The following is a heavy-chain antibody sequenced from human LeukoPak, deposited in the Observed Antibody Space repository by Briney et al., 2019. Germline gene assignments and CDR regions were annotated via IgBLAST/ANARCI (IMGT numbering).Heavy chain of an antibody. D-gene: IGHD2-2*02. Sequence: ASVKVSCKASGGTFSSYAISWVRQAPGQGLEWMGGIIPIFGTANYAQKFQGRDTINTDESTSTAYMELSSLRSEDTAVYYCARDRGQTYCSSTSCYKTRNHDAFDIWGQGTMVTVSS. CDR1: GGTFSSYA. CDR2: IIPIFGTA. V-gene: IGHV1-69*05. CDR3: ARDRGQTYCSSTSCYKTRNHDAFDI. J-gene: IGHJ3*02.